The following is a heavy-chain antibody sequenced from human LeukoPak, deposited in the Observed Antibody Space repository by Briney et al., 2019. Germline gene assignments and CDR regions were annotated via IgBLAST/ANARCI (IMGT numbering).Heavy chain of an antibody. J-gene: IGHJ4*02. CDR3: ARLDSVAGFDY. D-gene: IGHD6-19*01. CDR2: IYYNGST. V-gene: IGHV4-59*01. Sequence: SETLSLTCTVSGGFISSYYWSWIRQPPGKGLEWIGYIYYNGSTNYNPSLKSRVTISVDTSKNQFSLKLSSVTAADTAVYYCARLDSVAGFDYWGQGTLVTVSS. CDR1: GGFISSYY.